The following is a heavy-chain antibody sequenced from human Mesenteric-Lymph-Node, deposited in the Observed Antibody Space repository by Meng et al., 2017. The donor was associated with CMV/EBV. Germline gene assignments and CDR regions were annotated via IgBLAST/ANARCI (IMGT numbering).Heavy chain of an antibody. D-gene: IGHD2-2*01. V-gene: IGHV3-23*01. CDR1: GFTFSSYA. Sequence: GGSLRLSCAASGFTFSSYAMSWVRQASGKGLEWVSAISGSGGSTYYADSVKGRFTISRDNSKNTLYLQMNSLRAEDTAVYYCARGSCSSTSCLNWFDPWGQGTLVTVSS. CDR3: ARGSCSSTSCLNWFDP. CDR2: ISGSGGST. J-gene: IGHJ5*02.